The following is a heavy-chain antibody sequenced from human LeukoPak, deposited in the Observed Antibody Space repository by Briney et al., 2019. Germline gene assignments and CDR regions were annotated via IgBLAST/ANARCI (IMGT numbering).Heavy chain of an antibody. CDR3: ATRGYSYGYRG. Sequence: SETLSLTCAVYGGSFSGYYWSWIRQPPGKGLEWIGEINHSGSTNYNPSLKSRVTISVDTSKNQFSLKQSSVTAADTAVYYCATRGYSYGYRGWGQGTLVTVSS. D-gene: IGHD5-18*01. CDR2: INHSGST. V-gene: IGHV4-34*01. CDR1: GGSFSGYY. J-gene: IGHJ4*02.